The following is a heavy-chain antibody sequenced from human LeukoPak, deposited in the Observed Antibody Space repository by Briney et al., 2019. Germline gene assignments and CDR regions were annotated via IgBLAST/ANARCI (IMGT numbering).Heavy chain of an antibody. CDR1: GGSFSGYY. V-gene: IGHV4-34*01. CDR2: INHSGST. CDR3: ARRQYSSGWMNFDY. D-gene: IGHD6-19*01. J-gene: IGHJ4*02. Sequence: SETLSLTCAVYGGSFSGYYWSWIRQPPGKGLEWIGEINHSGSTNYNPSLKSRVTISVDTSKNQFSLKLSSVTAADTAVYYCARRQYSSGWMNFDYWGQGTLVTVSS.